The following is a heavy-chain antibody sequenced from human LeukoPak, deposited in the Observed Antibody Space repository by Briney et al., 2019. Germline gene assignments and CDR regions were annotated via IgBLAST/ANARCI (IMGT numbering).Heavy chain of an antibody. V-gene: IGHV3-21*01. CDR3: ARDGGGSILNWFDP. CDR1: GFTFSSYG. J-gene: IGHJ5*02. Sequence: GGSLRLSCAASGFTFSSYGMHWVRQAPGKGLEWVSSISTSSIYIYYSDSVKGRFTISRDNARNSLYLQMNSLRAEDTAVYYCARDGGGSILNWFDPWGQGTLVTVSS. CDR2: ISTSSIYI. D-gene: IGHD2-21*01.